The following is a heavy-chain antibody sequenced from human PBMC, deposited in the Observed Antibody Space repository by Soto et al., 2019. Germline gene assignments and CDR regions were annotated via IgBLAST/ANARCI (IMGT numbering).Heavy chain of an antibody. CDR2: IIPIFGTA. J-gene: IGHJ6*02. D-gene: IGHD6-19*01. Sequence: QVQLVQSGAEVKKPGSSVKVSCKASGGTFSSYAISWVRQAPGQGLEWMGGIIPIFGTANYAQKFQGRVTITADKSTSTAYMELSSLRSEDTAVYYCARVGYSSGSYSGGYYYYYGMDVWGQGTTVTVSS. CDR1: GGTFSSYA. V-gene: IGHV1-69*06. CDR3: ARVGYSSGSYSGGYYYYYGMDV.